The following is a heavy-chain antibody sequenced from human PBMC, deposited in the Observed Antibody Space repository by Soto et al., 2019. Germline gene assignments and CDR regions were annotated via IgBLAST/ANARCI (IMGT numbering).Heavy chain of an antibody. CDR2: VYYSGTT. V-gene: IGHV4-61*01. CDR1: GGSVSNKTYY. CDR3: ARTTAVPNTLRSRYFFDY. D-gene: IGHD4-17*01. Sequence: AETLSLTCSVSGGSVSNKTYYWSWIRQPPGKRLEWIGYVYYSGTTNYNPSLKSRVTISVDLSKNQFSLRLSSVTTADTALYYCARTTAVPNTLRSRYFFDYWGQGTLVTVSS. J-gene: IGHJ4*02.